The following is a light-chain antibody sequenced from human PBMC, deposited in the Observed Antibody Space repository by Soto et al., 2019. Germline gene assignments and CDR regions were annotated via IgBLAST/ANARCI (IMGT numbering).Light chain of an antibody. CDR1: QSISSW. V-gene: IGKV1-5*03. CDR2: KAS. Sequence: DIQMTQSPSTLSASVGDRVTITCRASQSISSWLQWYQQKPGKAPKLLIYKASSLESGVPSRFSGSGSGTEFTLTISSLQRDDFATYYCQYYNSYCTFGPGTKVDSK. CDR3: QYYNSYCT. J-gene: IGKJ3*01.